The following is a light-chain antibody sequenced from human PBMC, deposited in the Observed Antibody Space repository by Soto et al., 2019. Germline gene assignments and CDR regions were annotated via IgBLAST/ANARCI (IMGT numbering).Light chain of an antibody. Sequence: AIQLTQSPSSLSASVGDRVTITCRASQGTSSALAWYQQKPGKAPKLLIYDASSLESGVPSRFSGSGSGTDFTLTIDSLQPEDSATYYCQQTYTTPSTTFGQGTRLEIK. V-gene: IGKV1-13*02. J-gene: IGKJ5*01. CDR1: QGTSSA. CDR3: QQTYTTPSTT. CDR2: DAS.